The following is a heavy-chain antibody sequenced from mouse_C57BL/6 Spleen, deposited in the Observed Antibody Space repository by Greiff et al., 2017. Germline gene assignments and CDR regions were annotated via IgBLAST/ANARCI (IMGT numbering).Heavy chain of an antibody. CDR2: IRNKANGYTT. V-gene: IGHV7-3*01. Sequence: EVKLMESGGGLVQPGGSLSLSCAASGFTFTDYYMSWVRQPPGKALEWLGFIRNKANGYTTEYSASVKGRFTISRYNSQSILYLQMNALRAEDSATYYCARYVGNYYAMDYWGQGTSVTVSS. CDR3: ARYVGNYYAMDY. D-gene: IGHD2-1*01. J-gene: IGHJ4*01. CDR1: GFTFTDYY.